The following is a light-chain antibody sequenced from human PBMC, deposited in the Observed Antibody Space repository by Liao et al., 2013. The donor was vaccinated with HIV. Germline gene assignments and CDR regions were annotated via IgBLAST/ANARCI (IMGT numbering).Light chain of an antibody. J-gene: IGLJ1*01. V-gene: IGLV3-21*01. CDR1: NIGSKS. Sequence: SYVLTQPPSVSVAPGQTARITCGGNNIGSKSVHWYRQKPGQAPVLVIYYDSDRPSGIPERFSGSNSGNTATLTISRVEAGDEADYYCQVWDSGSDDYVFGTGTKVTVL. CDR2: YDS. CDR3: QVWDSGSDDYV.